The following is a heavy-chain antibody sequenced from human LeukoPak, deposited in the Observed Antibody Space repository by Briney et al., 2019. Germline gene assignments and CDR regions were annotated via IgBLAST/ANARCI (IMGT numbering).Heavy chain of an antibody. CDR2: MYYSGST. D-gene: IGHD5-24*01. V-gene: IGHV4-39*07. CDR3: ARATRWLQFDY. Sequence: SETLSLTCNVSGGSISSSSYYWHWIRQPPGKGLEWIGSMYYSGSTYYNPSLKSRVTMSVDTSKNQFSLKLRSVTAADTAVYYCARATRWLQFDYWGQGTLVTVSS. J-gene: IGHJ4*02. CDR1: GGSISSSSYY.